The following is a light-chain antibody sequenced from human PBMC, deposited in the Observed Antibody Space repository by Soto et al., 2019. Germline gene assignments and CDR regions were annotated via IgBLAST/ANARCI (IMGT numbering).Light chain of an antibody. Sequence: QSALTQPPSASGSPGQSVTISCTGTSRDIGCYDFVSWYQQHPGKAPKLMIYDVFKRPSGVPDRFSGSKSGNTASLTVSGLQADDEADYYCSSYGGSNNLLFGGGTKLTVL. CDR1: SRDIGCYDF. CDR2: DVF. J-gene: IGLJ2*01. CDR3: SSYGGSNNLL. V-gene: IGLV2-8*01.